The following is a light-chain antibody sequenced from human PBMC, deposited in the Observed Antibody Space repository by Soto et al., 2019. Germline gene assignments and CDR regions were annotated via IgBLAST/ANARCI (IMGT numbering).Light chain of an antibody. Sequence: DIVMTQSPDSLAVSLGERATINCKSSQSVLYTSNNKNYLAWYQQKPGQPPQLLIYWASTRESGVPDRFSGSGSGTDFTLTISSLQADDVAVYYCQQYYDTFSWTFGQGTKVEI. V-gene: IGKV4-1*01. J-gene: IGKJ1*01. CDR2: WAS. CDR1: QSVLYTSNNKNY. CDR3: QQYYDTFSWT.